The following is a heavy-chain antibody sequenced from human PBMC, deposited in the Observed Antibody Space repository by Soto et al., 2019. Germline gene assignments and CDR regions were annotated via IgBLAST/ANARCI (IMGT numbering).Heavy chain of an antibody. J-gene: IGHJ3*01. Sequence: QVQLVESGGGVVQPGTSLRLSCAASGFTFSTYGMNWVRQAPGKGLEWVALIWYHGNTEEYADSVKGRFTISRDNSRNTVFLQILGLRVEDTAVYYCARGPGSGIHLSTFDAWGEGTMVTVSS. CDR2: IWYHGNTE. D-gene: IGHD3-10*01. V-gene: IGHV3-33*02. CDR3: ARGPGSGIHLSTFDA. CDR1: GFTFSTYG.